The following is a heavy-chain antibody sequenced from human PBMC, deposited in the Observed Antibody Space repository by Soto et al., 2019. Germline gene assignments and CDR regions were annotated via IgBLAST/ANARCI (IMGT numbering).Heavy chain of an antibody. CDR2: ISGSGDTT. J-gene: IGHJ4*02. D-gene: IGHD2-2*01. Sequence: EVQLLDSGGGLVQPGGSLRLSCAASGYSFSTYAMSWVRQAPGKGLEWVSAISGSGDTTYYADSVKGRFTISRDNSKNTVYLQMNSLRAEDTAVYYCAKETLASDYADYWGQGTLVTVSS. CDR3: AKETLASDYADY. CDR1: GYSFSTYA. V-gene: IGHV3-23*01.